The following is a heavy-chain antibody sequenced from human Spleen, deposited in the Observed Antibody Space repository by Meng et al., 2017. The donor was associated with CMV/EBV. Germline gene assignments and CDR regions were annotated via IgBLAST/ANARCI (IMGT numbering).Heavy chain of an antibody. V-gene: IGHV4-39*07. Sequence: QVQLQQWGGGLLKPSXXXXLTXXVYGGSFSSSSYYWGWIRQPPGKGLEWIGSIYYSGSTYYNPSLKSRVTISVDTSKNQFSLKLSSVTAADTAVYYCARDPGRRPGYFDYWGQGTLVTVSS. CDR1: GGSFSSSSYY. D-gene: IGHD3-10*01. CDR2: IYYSGST. J-gene: IGHJ4*02. CDR3: ARDPGRRPGYFDY.